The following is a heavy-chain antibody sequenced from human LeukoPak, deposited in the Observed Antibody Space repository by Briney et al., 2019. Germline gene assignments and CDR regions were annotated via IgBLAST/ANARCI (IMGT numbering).Heavy chain of an antibody. V-gene: IGHV1-8*01. J-gene: IGHJ4*02. CDR1: GYTFPSYD. CDR3: ARVIGSIDY. CDR2: MNPKSGNT. Sequence: ASVKASCKASGYTFPSYDIHWVRPATGQGLEWMGWMNPKSGNTGYAQKFQGRVTMTRDTSISTAYMELSSLRSEDTGVYYCARVIGSIDYWGQGTLVTVSS. D-gene: IGHD6-13*01.